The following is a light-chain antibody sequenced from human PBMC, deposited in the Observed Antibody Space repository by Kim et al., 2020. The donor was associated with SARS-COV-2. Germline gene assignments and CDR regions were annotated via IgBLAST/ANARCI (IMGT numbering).Light chain of an antibody. J-gene: IGLJ3*02. CDR1: RSDIGAYSY. CDR2: DVT. Sequence: QSFTISCTGGRSDIGAYSYVSWYQQHPGKVPKLIIYDVTERPSGVSDRFSGSKSDNTASLTISGLQAEDEADYHCSSYTLSSTWVFGGGTQLTVL. V-gene: IGLV2-14*04. CDR3: SSYTLSSTWV.